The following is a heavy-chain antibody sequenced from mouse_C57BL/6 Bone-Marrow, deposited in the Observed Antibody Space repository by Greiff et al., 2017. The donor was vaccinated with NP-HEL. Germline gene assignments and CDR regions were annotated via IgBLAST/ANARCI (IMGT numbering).Heavy chain of an antibody. Sequence: VQLKQSGPELVKPGASVKISCKASGYAFSSSWMNWVKQRPGKGLEWIGRIYPGDGDTNYNGKFKGKATLTADKSSSTAYMQLSSLTSEDSAVYFCARTGGYDDWGQGTTLTVSS. J-gene: IGHJ2*01. D-gene: IGHD2-2*01. V-gene: IGHV1-82*01. CDR2: IYPGDGDT. CDR1: GYAFSSSW. CDR3: ARTGGYDD.